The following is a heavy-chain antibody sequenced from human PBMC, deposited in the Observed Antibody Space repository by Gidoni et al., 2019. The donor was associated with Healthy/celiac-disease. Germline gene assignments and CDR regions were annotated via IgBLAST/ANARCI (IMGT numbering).Heavy chain of an antibody. CDR2: IYYSGGT. Sequence: QVQLQESGPGLVTPSQTLSITCTVSGGSISSGGYYWSWIRKHPGKGLEWIGYIYYSGGTYYNPSLKSRVTISVDTSKNQFSLKLSSVTAADTAVYYCARDRESYESWFDPWGQGTLVTVSS. V-gene: IGHV4-31*03. J-gene: IGHJ5*02. D-gene: IGHD5-18*01. CDR3: ARDRESYESWFDP. CDR1: GGSISSGGYY.